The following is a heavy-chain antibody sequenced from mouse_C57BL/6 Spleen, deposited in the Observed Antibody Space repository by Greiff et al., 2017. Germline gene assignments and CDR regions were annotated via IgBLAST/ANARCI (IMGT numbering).Heavy chain of an antibody. CDR2: ISSGSSTI. CDR1: GFTFSDYG. D-gene: IGHD1-1*01. Sequence: EVKLMESGGGLVKPGGSLKLSCAASGFTFSDYGMHWVRQAPEKGLEWVAYISSGSSTIYYADTVKGRFTISRDNAKNTLFLQMTSLRSEDTAMYYCARWTYYYGSSYGYFDVWGTGTTVTVSS. CDR3: ARWTYYYGSSYGYFDV. J-gene: IGHJ1*03. V-gene: IGHV5-17*01.